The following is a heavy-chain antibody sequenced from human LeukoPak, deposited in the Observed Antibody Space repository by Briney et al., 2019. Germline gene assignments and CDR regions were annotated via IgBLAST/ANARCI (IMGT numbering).Heavy chain of an antibody. CDR1: GGSISSSSYY. CDR2: IYYSGST. Sequence: SETLSLTCTVSGGSISSSSYYWGWIRQPPGKGLEWIGSIYYSGSTYYNPSLKSRVTISVDTSKNQFSLKLSSVTAADTAVYYCAGTFDPHYFDYWGQGTLVTVSS. D-gene: IGHD3-16*01. J-gene: IGHJ4*02. CDR3: AGTFDPHYFDY. V-gene: IGHV4-39*07.